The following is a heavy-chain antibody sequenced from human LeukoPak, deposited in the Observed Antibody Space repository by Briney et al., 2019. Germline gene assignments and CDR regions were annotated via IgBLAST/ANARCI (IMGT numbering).Heavy chain of an antibody. V-gene: IGHV3-21*01. CDR1: GFTFSGYT. Sequence: GGSLRLSCAASGFTFSGYTMNWVRQAPGKGLEWVSSISSSSSYIYYADSMKGRFTISRDNAKNSLYLQMNSLRAEDTAMYYCARDWNYAGDYWGQGTLVTVSS. CDR3: ARDWNYAGDY. CDR2: ISSSSSYI. J-gene: IGHJ4*02. D-gene: IGHD1-7*01.